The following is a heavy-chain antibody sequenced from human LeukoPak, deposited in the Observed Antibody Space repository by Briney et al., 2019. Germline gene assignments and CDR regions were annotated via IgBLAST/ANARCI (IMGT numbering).Heavy chain of an antibody. CDR1: GYTFTDYY. D-gene: IGHD1-26*01. V-gene: IGHV1-2*02. CDR3: ARDSRPIVGPPGGYWFDP. Sequence: ASVKVSCKASGYTFTDYYMHWVRQAPGQGLEWMGWINPNSVDTNYAQKFQGRVTMTRDTSISTAYMDLSRLGSDDTAVYYCARDSRPIVGPPGGYWFDPWGQGTLVTVCS. CDR2: INPNSVDT. J-gene: IGHJ5*02.